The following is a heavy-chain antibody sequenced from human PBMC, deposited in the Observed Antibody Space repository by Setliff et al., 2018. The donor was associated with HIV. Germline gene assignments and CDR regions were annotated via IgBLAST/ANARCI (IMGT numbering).Heavy chain of an antibody. CDR3: AKADDGAAAGPAP. V-gene: IGHV3-33*06. D-gene: IGHD6-13*01. Sequence: RLSCAASGFTFRSFGMHWVRQVPGKGLEWVAVIWYDGINKNYADSVRGRFTISRDNSRDTLYLEMSSLRVEDTALYYCAKADDGAAAGPAPWGQGTQVTVSS. CDR2: IWYDGINK. J-gene: IGHJ5*02. CDR1: GFTFRSFG.